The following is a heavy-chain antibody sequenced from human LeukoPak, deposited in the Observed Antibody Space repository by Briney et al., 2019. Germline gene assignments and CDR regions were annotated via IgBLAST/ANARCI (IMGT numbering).Heavy chain of an antibody. J-gene: IGHJ4*02. D-gene: IGHD5-18*01. Sequence: GGSLRLSCAASGFTFSTYAMSWVRQAPGKGLEWVSGISGGGGSTNYADSVKGRFTISRDNSKNTLYLQMNSLRAEDTAVYYCAKDRGLGYSYGYGFDYWGQGTQVTVSS. CDR2: ISGGGGST. V-gene: IGHV3-23*01. CDR3: AKDRGLGYSYGYGFDY. CDR1: GFTFSTYA.